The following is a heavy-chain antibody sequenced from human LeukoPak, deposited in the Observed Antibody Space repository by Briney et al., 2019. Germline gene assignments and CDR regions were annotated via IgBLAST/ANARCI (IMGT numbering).Heavy chain of an antibody. CDR2: ISWNSGSI. CDR1: GFTSDDYA. Sequence: GGSLRLSCAASGFTSDDYAMHWVRQAPGKGLEGVSGISWNSGSIGYADSVKGRFTISRDNAKNSLYLQMNSLRAEDTALYYCAKGVRGVILGSFDYWGQGTLVTVSS. J-gene: IGHJ4*02. D-gene: IGHD3-10*01. CDR3: AKGVRGVILGSFDY. V-gene: IGHV3-9*02.